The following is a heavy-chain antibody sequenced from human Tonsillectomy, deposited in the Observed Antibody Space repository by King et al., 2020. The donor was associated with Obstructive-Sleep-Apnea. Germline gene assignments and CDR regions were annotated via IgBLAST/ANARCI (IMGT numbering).Heavy chain of an antibody. D-gene: IGHD5-24*01. CDR3: AREGRNGYNQLGGDYFDY. Sequence: VQLVESGGGVVQPGRSLRLSCAASGFTFSNYAMHWVRQTPGKGLEWVAIIWSDGSKKFYEDSVKGRFTMSRDNSKNMLYLQMNSLRADDTAVYYCAREGRNGYNQLGGDYFDYWGQGTLVTVSS. J-gene: IGHJ4*02. CDR2: IWSDGSKK. CDR1: GFTFSNYA. V-gene: IGHV3-33*01.